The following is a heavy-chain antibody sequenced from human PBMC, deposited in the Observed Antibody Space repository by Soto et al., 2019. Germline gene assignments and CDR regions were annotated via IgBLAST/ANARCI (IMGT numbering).Heavy chain of an antibody. CDR2: IYYSGST. CDR1: GGSISSYY. D-gene: IGHD3-10*01. Sequence: SETLSLTCTVSGGSISSYYWSWIRQPPGKGLEWIGYIYYSGSTNYNPSLKSRVTISVDTSKNQFSLKLSSVTVADTAVYYCARAYGYYFDYWGQGTLVTVSS. J-gene: IGHJ4*02. CDR3: ARAYGYYFDY. V-gene: IGHV4-59*01.